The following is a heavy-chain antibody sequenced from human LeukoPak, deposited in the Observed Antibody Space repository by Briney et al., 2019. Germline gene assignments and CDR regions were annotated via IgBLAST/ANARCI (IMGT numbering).Heavy chain of an antibody. CDR1: GYTFTGYY. CDR2: INPNSGGT. CDR3: ATCSSSWDYYYYYMGV. D-gene: IGHD6-13*01. Sequence: ASVKVSCTASGYTFTGYYMHWVRQAPGQGLEWMGWINPNSGGTNYAQKFQGRVTMTRDTSISTAYMELSRLRSDDTAVYYCATCSSSWDYYYYYMGVWGKGTTVTVSS. V-gene: IGHV1-2*02. J-gene: IGHJ6*03.